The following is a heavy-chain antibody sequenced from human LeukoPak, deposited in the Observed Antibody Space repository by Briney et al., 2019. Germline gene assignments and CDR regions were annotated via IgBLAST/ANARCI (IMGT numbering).Heavy chain of an antibody. CDR3: ARGGYDSTYYFDH. V-gene: IGHV3-33*01. D-gene: IGHD5-12*01. Sequence: PGGSLRLSCAASGFTFSNYGMHWVRQAPGKGLEWVTVIWYDGSNKYYVDSVEGRFTISRDNSKNTLYLRMNSLGVEDTAVYYCARGGYDSTYYFDHWGQGTLVIVSS. J-gene: IGHJ4*02. CDR2: IWYDGSNK. CDR1: GFTFSNYG.